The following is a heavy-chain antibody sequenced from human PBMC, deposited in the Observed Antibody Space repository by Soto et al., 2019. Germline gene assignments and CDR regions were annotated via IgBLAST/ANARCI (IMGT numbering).Heavy chain of an antibody. D-gene: IGHD3-22*01. J-gene: IGHJ5*02. V-gene: IGHV1-18*04. CDR2: ISAYNGNT. CDR3: ARDLGYYDSSGYYLEPWFDP. Sequence: GASVKLSCTASGYTFTSYGISWVRQAPGQGLEWMGWISAYNGNTNYAQKLQGRVTMTTDTSTSTAYMELRSLRSDDTAVYYCARDLGYYDSSGYYLEPWFDPWGQGTLVTVSS. CDR1: GYTFTSYG.